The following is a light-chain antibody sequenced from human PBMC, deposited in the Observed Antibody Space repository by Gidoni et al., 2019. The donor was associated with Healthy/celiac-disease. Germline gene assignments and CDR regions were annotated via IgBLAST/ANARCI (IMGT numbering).Light chain of an antibody. CDR3: QQYYSYPWT. CDR2: AAS. J-gene: IGKJ1*01. Sequence: AIRMTHSPSSFSASTGDRVTITCRASQGISSYLAWYQQKPGKAPKLLIYAASTLQSGVPSRFSGSGSGTDFTLTISCLQSEDFATYYCQQYYSYPWTFGQXTKVEIK. V-gene: IGKV1-8*01. CDR1: QGISSY.